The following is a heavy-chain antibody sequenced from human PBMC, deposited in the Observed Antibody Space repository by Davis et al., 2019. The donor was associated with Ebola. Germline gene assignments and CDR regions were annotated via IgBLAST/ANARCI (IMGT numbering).Heavy chain of an antibody. J-gene: IGHJ6*02. D-gene: IGHD5-18*01. Sequence: HSHTLSLICSISGHRVPIVGWNWLRQSSSRGLEWLGRTYYKSKWYNDYAASVKSRITINPDTSKNQFTLQLTSVTPEDTALYYCARGWLRGGMDVWGEGTTVTV. CDR2: TYYKSKWYN. CDR1: GHRVPIVG. V-gene: IGHV6-1*01. CDR3: ARGWLRGGMDV.